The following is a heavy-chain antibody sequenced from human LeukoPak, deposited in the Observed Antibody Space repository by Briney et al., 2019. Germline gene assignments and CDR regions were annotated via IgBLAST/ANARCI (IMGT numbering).Heavy chain of an antibody. V-gene: IGHV4-39*01. CDR3: ARHPSGWYGNWFDP. J-gene: IGHJ5*02. D-gene: IGHD6-19*01. CDR2: IYYSGHT. CDR1: GGSISSSSYY. Sequence: SETLSLTCTVSGGSISSSSYYWAWIRQPPGKGLEWIATIYYSGHTFYSPSLKSRVTISVDTSKNQFSLRLSSVTAADTAVYYCARHPSGWYGNWFDPWGQGTLVTVSS.